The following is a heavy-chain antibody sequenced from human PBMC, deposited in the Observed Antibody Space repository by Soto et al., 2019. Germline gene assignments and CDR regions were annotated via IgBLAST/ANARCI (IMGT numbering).Heavy chain of an antibody. CDR2: IWYDGSNK. CDR1: GFTFSSYG. Sequence: GGSLRLSCAASGFTFSSYGMHWVRQAPGKGLEWVAVIWYDGSNKYYADSVKGRFTISRDNSKNTLYLQMNSLRAEDTAVYYCARGVGYYGSGDPRHGKDGYNYIYYYYGMDVWGQGTTVTVSS. D-gene: IGHD3-10*01. J-gene: IGHJ6*02. V-gene: IGHV3-33*01. CDR3: ARGVGYYGSGDPRHGKDGYNYIYYYYGMDV.